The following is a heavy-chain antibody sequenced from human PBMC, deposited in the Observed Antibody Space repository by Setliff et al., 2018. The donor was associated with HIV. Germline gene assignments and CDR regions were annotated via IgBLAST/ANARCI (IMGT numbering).Heavy chain of an antibody. V-gene: IGHV5-51*01. J-gene: IGHJ5*02. CDR1: GYRFTDYW. Sequence: GESLKISCRGSGYRFTDYWIGWVRQMPGKGLEWMGVIYPGDSDTRYNPSFQGQVAISADKSTSTAYLRWSSLKASDTAMYYCARRLYSSEAFDPWGQGTLVTVSS. CDR3: ARRLYSSEAFDP. CDR2: IYPGDSDT. D-gene: IGHD6-25*01.